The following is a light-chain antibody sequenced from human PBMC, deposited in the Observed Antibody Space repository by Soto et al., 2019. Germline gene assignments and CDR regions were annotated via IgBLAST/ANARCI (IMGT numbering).Light chain of an antibody. CDR1: QGISSY. CDR2: AAS. J-gene: IGKJ5*01. CDR3: QQSYSTPIT. Sequence: TQSPGTLSLSPWERATLSCRASQGISSYLAWYQQKPGKAPELLIYAASSLQSGVPSRFSGSGSGTDFTLTISSLQPEDFATYYCQQSYSTPITFGQGTRLEIK. V-gene: IGKV1-39*01.